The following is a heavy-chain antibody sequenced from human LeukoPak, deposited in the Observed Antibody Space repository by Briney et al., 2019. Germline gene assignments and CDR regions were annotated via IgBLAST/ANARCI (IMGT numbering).Heavy chain of an antibody. CDR1: RFTFSSYS. CDR3: ARGLEEYGDNWFDP. CDR2: ISSSSSTI. Sequence: PGGSLRLSCAASRFTFSSYSMNWVRQAPGKGLEWVSYISSSSSTIYYADSVKGRFTISRDNAKNSLYLQMNSLRAEDTAVYYCARGLEEYGDNWFDPWGQGTLVTVSS. V-gene: IGHV3-48*01. J-gene: IGHJ5*02. D-gene: IGHD4-17*01.